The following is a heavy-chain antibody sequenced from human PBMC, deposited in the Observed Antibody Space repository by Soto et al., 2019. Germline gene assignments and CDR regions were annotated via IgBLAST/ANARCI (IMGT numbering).Heavy chain of an antibody. CDR3: ARDRASSGDYNYYYYYYGMDV. V-gene: IGHV6-1*01. J-gene: IGHJ6*02. D-gene: IGHD4-17*01. Sequence: SQTLSLTCAISGDSVSSNSAAWNWIRQSPSRGLEWLGRTYYRSKWYNDYAVSVKSRITINPDTSKNQFSLQLNSVTPEDTAVYYCARDRASSGDYNYYYYYYGMDVWGQGTTVTVSS. CDR1: GDSVSSNSAA. CDR2: TYYRSKWYN.